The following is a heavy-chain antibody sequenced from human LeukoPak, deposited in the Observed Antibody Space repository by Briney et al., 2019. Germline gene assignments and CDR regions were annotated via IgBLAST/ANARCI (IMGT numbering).Heavy chain of an antibody. CDR3: AKRGVVIRVILVGFHKEAYYFDS. Sequence: GGSLRPSCAVSGVTLSNYGMTWVRQAPGKGLEWVAGISDTGGRTNYADSVKGRFTISRDNPKNTLYLQMNSLRAEDTAVYFCAKRGVVIRVILVGFHKEAYYFDSWGQGALVTVSS. V-gene: IGHV3-23*01. CDR2: ISDTGGRT. D-gene: IGHD3-22*01. J-gene: IGHJ4*02. CDR1: GVTLSNYG.